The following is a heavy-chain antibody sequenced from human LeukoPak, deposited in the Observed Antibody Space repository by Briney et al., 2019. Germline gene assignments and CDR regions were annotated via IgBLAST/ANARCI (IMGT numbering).Heavy chain of an antibody. V-gene: IGHV3-23*01. Sequence: AGGSLRLSCAASGFTFSSYAMTWVRQAPGKGLEWVSVIGYSGGDIQYADSVKGRFTISRDNSKNTLYLQMNSLRVEDTAVYYCAKYAPPTTVVTRFFDYWGQGTLVTVSS. CDR1: GFTFSSYA. J-gene: IGHJ4*02. D-gene: IGHD4-23*01. CDR3: AKYAPPTTVVTRFFDY. CDR2: IGYSGGDI.